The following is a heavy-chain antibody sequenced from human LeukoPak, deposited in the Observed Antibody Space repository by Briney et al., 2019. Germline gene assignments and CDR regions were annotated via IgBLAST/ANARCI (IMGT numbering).Heavy chain of an antibody. V-gene: IGHV3-64*01. CDR1: GFSFSTYA. Sequence: GGSLRLSCAAFGFSFSTYAIHWVRQAPGKGLEYVSAISTDGSRTYYGNSVKGRFTISRDNSKNTVYLQMDSLRAEDMAVYYCARGVAITWTGSYSSGWNDALDIWGQGTMVTVS. D-gene: IGHD6-19*01. CDR2: ISTDGSRT. J-gene: IGHJ3*02. CDR3: ARGVAITWTGSYSSGWNDALDI.